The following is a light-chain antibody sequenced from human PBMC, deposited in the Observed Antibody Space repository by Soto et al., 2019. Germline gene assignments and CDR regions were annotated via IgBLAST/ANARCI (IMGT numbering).Light chain of an antibody. CDR3: QQSLTTPQT. J-gene: IGKJ2*01. V-gene: IGKV1-39*01. CDR1: QSISSY. CDR2: ATS. Sequence: DIQMTQSPSSLSASVGDRVTITCRASQSISSYLNWYQQKPGKAPKLLIYATSSLQSGVPSRFSGSGSGTDFTLTINSLQPEDFATYYCQQSLTTPQTFGQGTRLEIK.